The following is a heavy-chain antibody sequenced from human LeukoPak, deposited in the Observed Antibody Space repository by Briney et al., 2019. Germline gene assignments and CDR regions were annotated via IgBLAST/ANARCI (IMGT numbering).Heavy chain of an antibody. D-gene: IGHD3-3*01. CDR3: ARREWSGYYGEY. CDR1: GYTFTGHF. CDR2: IDPNSGGT. J-gene: IGHJ4*02. V-gene: IGHV1-2*02. Sequence: ASVKVSRKASGYTFTGHFIHWVRQAPGQGLEWVGWIDPNSGGTKYAQKFQGRVTMTRDTSISTAYMELTRLTSDDTAVYYCARREWSGYYGEYWGQGTLVLVSS.